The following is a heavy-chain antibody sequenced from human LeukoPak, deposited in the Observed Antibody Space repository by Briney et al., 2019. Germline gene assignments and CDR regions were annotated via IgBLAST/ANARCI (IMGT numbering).Heavy chain of an antibody. CDR1: GFTFSDYE. D-gene: IGHD1-1*01. Sequence: GGSLRLSCAASGFTFSDYEMNWVRQAPGKGLEWVAEISYDGGNTYYADSVKGRFTISRDNSKNTLYLQMNSLRAEDTAVYYCAKEGTGIHFDYWGQGTLVTVSS. J-gene: IGHJ4*02. CDR2: ISYDGGNT. V-gene: IGHV3-30-3*01. CDR3: AKEGTGIHFDY.